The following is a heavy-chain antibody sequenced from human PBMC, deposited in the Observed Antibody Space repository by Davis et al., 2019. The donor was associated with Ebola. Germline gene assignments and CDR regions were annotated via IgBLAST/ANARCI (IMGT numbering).Heavy chain of an antibody. CDR1: GYTFTNYG. CDR2: ISGYNGNT. V-gene: IGHV1-18*04. J-gene: IGHJ4*02. Sequence: ASSVQVSCKASGYTFTNYGIIWVRQAPGQGLEWMGWISGYNGNTNYAQKFQGRVTMTTDTSTSTAYMELRSLRSDDTAVYYCARANFYDTSGTLDYWGQGTLVTVSS. D-gene: IGHD3-22*01. CDR3: ARANFYDTSGTLDY.